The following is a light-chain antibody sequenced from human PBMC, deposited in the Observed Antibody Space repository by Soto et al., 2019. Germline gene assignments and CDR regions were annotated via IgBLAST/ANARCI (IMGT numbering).Light chain of an antibody. J-gene: IGKJ1*01. CDR3: QQYSTYSGA. CDR2: DAS. V-gene: IGKV1-5*01. CDR1: QSISSW. Sequence: DIQMTQSPSTLSASVGDRITITCRASQSISSWLAWYQQKPGKAPKVLIYDASRLESGVPSRFSGSASGTEFTLTISSLQPDDFAPYYCQQYSTYSGAFGQGTKVEIK.